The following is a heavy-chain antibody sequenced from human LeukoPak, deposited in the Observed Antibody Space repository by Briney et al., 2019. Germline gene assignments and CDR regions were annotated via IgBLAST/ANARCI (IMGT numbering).Heavy chain of an antibody. CDR3: AKDPNGDYIGAFDM. V-gene: IGHV3-23*01. J-gene: IGHJ3*02. CDR1: GFTFSSYA. Sequence: GGSLRLSCAASGFTFSSYAMSWVRQAPGKGLEWVSTISSGGTFYAESVKGRFTISRDNFKNTLYLQMNSLRAEDTAVYHCAKDPNGDYIGAFDMWGQGTMVTVSS. CDR2: ISSGGT. D-gene: IGHD4-17*01.